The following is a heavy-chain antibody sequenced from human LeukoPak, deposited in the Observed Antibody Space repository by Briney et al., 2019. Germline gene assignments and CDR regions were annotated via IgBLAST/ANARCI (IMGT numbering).Heavy chain of an antibody. CDR1: GYTFTSYA. V-gene: IGHV7-4-1*02. Sequence: ASVKVSCKASGYTFTSYAMNWVRQAPGQGLEWMGWINTNTGNPTYAQGFTGRFVFSLDPSVSTAYLQISSLKAEDTAVYYCARDSSSWYSGNWFDPWGQGTLVTVSS. CDR2: INTNTGNP. J-gene: IGHJ5*02. CDR3: ARDSSSWYSGNWFDP. D-gene: IGHD6-13*01.